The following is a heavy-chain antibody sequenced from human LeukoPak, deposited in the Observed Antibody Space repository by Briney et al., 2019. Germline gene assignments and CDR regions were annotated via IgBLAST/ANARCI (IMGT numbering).Heavy chain of an antibody. J-gene: IGHJ3*02. D-gene: IGHD4-23*01. CDR2: ISGSGGST. V-gene: IGHV3-23*01. Sequence: GGSLRLSCAASGFTFSSYGMSWVRQAPGKGLEWVSAISGSGGSTYYADSVKGRFTISRDNSKNTLYLQMNSLRAEDTAVYYCAKDARRHDYGGREAFDIWGQGTMVTVSS. CDR1: GFTFSSYG. CDR3: AKDARRHDYGGREAFDI.